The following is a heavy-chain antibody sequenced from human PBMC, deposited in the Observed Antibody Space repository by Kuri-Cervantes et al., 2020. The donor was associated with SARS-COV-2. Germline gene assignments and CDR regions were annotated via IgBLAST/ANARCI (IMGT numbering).Heavy chain of an antibody. J-gene: IGHJ4*02. CDR2: ISYDGSNK. CDR1: GFTFSSYA. V-gene: IGHV3-30-3*02. D-gene: IGHD6-13*01. Sequence: GGSLRLSCAASGFTFSSYAMHWVRQAPGKGLEWVAVISYDGSNKYYADSVKGRFTISRDNSKNTLYLQMNSLRAEDTAVYYCAKREQYSSSWGDVDYWGQGTLVTVSS. CDR3: AKREQYSSSWGDVDY.